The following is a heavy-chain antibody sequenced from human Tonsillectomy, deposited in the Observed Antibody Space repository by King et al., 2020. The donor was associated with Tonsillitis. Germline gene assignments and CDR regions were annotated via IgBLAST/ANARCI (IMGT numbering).Heavy chain of an antibody. CDR2: IRYDGSNK. J-gene: IGHJ4*02. CDR3: AKVSDPAMVPDY. V-gene: IGHV3-30*02. Sequence: VQLVESGGGVVQPGGSLRLSCAASGFTFSSYGMHWVRQAPGKGLEWVAFIRYDGSNKYYADSVKGRFTISRDNSKNTLYLQMNSLRAEDTAVYYCAKVSDPAMVPDYWGQGTLVTVSS. D-gene: IGHD5-18*01. CDR1: GFTFSSYG.